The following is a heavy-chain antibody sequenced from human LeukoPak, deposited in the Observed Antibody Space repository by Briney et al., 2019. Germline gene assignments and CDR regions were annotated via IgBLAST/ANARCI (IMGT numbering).Heavy chain of an antibody. J-gene: IGHJ4*02. CDR1: GGTFSSYA. D-gene: IGHD3-9*01. V-gene: IGHV1-69*04. Sequence: ASVTVSCKASGGTFSSYAISWVRQAPGQGLEWMGRIIPILGIANYAQKFQGRVTITADKSTSTAYMELSSLRSEDTAVYYCTRENTYYDILTGYYSGYFDYWGQGTLVTVSS. CDR3: TRENTYYDILTGYYSGYFDY. CDR2: IIPILGIA.